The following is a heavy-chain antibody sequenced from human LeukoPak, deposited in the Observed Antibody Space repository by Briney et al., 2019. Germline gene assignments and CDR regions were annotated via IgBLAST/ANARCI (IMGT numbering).Heavy chain of an antibody. CDR1: GGSIHNHI. CDR3: ARFHSYYHDTTATNAFDI. Sequence: SETLSLTCTVSGGSIHNHIWNWIRQPAGKGLEWIGRVYTSGSTNYNPSLKSRVTMSFDTSKSQFSLQLISVTAADTAVYYCARFHSYYHDTTATNAFDIWGQGTMVTVSS. V-gene: IGHV4-4*07. CDR2: VYTSGST. J-gene: IGHJ3*02. D-gene: IGHD3-22*01.